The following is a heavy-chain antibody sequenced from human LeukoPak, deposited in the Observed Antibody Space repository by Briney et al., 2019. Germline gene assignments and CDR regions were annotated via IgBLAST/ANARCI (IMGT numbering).Heavy chain of an antibody. CDR3: ARDLSHYFDY. J-gene: IGHJ4*02. CDR1: GFTFSSYA. CDR2: ISGSGGGT. Sequence: GGSLRLSCAASGFTFSSYAMSWVRQAPGKGLEWVSAISGSGGGTYYADSVKGRFTISRDNSKNTLYLRMNSLRAEDTAVYYCARDLSHYFDYWGQGTLVTVSS. V-gene: IGHV3-23*01.